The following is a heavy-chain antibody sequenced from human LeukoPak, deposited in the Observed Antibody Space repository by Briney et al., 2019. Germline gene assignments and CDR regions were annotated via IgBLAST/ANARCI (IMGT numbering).Heavy chain of an antibody. CDR3: ARALGWGNYDAFDI. CDR1: GFTFSSYS. CDR2: ISSSSSYI. D-gene: IGHD1-7*01. J-gene: IGHJ3*02. Sequence: GGSLRLSCAASGFTFSSYSMNWVRQAPGKGLEWVSSISSSSSYIYYADSVKSRFTISRDNAKNSLYLQMNSLRAEDTAVYYCARALGWGNYDAFDIWGQGTMVTVSS. V-gene: IGHV3-21*01.